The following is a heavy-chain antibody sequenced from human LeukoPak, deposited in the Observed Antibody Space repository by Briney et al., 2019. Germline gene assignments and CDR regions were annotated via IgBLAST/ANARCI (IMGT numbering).Heavy chain of an antibody. CDR2: IIPILGIA. V-gene: IGHV1-69*04. CDR3: ARDLGTLSEVYDY. J-gene: IGHJ4*02. CDR1: GGTFSSYA. Sequence: ASVKVSCKASGGTFSSYAISWVRQAPGQGLEWMGRIIPILGIANYAQKFQGRVTITADKSTSTAYMELSSLRSEDTAVYYCARDLGTLSEVYDYWGQGTLVTVSS. D-gene: IGHD3-16*01.